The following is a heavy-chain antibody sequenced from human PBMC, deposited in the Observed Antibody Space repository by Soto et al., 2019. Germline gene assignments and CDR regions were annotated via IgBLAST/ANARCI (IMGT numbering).Heavy chain of an antibody. D-gene: IGHD5-18*01. CDR3: ARDRRYSYGNYYYYGMDV. J-gene: IGHJ6*02. CDR1: GFTFSSYG. V-gene: IGHV3-33*08. Sequence: VQLVESGGGLVQPGGSLRLSCAASGFTFSSYGMHWVRQAPGKGLEWVAVIWYDGSNKYYADSVKGRFTISRDNSKNTLYLQMNSLRAEDTAVYYCARDRRYSYGNYYYYGMDVWGQGTTVTVSS. CDR2: IWYDGSNK.